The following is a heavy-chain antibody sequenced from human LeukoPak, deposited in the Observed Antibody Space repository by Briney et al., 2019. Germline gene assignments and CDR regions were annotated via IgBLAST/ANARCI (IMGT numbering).Heavy chain of an antibody. CDR3: ARQVKGGYCSSTSCHIDY. Sequence: GESLKISCKGSGYSFTSYWIGWVRQMPGKGLEWMGIIYPGDSDTRYSPSFQGQVTISADKSISTAYLQWSSLKASDTAMYYCARQVKGGYCSSTSCHIDYWGQGTLVTVSS. V-gene: IGHV5-51*01. J-gene: IGHJ4*02. D-gene: IGHD2-2*02. CDR2: IYPGDSDT. CDR1: GYSFTSYW.